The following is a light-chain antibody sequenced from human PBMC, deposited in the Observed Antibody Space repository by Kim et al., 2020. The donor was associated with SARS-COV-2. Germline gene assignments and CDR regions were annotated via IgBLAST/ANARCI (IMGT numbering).Light chain of an antibody. V-gene: IGLV10-54*01. Sequence: TAHLACPGNSTSIGFQGAAWLQQRQGHPPKVLSYRNDRRPSGISERFSASRSGTTASLTISGLQSEDEADYYCLAWDSRLATWVFGGGTKVTVL. CDR1: STSIGFQG. J-gene: IGLJ3*02. CDR3: LAWDSRLATWV. CDR2: RND.